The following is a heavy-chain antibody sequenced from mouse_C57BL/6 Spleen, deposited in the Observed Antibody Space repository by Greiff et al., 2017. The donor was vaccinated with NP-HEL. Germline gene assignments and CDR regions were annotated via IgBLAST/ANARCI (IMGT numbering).Heavy chain of an antibody. CDR3: APAARARFAY. Sequence: VQLQQSGPELVKPGASVKISCKASGYAFSSSWMNWVKQRPGKGLEWIGRIYPGDGDTNYNGKFKGKATLTADKSSSTAYMQLSSLTSEDSAVYFGAPAARARFAYWGQGTLVTVSA. D-gene: IGHD3-1*01. V-gene: IGHV1-82*01. CDR1: GYAFSSSW. J-gene: IGHJ3*01. CDR2: IYPGDGDT.